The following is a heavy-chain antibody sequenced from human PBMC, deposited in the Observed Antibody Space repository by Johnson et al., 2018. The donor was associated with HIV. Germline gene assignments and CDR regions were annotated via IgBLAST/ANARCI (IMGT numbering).Heavy chain of an antibody. CDR3: ARDHTMIVWGGAFDI. D-gene: IGHD3-22*01. Sequence: QVQLMESGGGVVRPGGSLRLSCAAAGFTFDDDGMSWVRQAPGKGLEWVAVISYDGSNKYYGDSVKGRFTISRDNSKNSLYLQMNSLRAEDTAVYYCARDHTMIVWGGAFDIWGQGTMVTVSS. CDR2: ISYDGSNK. CDR1: GFTFDDDG. J-gene: IGHJ3*02. V-gene: IGHV3-30*03.